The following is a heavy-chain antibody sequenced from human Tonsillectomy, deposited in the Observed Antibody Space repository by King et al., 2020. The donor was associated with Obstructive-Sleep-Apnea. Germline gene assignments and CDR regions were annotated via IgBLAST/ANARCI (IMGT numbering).Heavy chain of an antibody. CDR2: ISYDGSNK. CDR1: GFAFSSYA. J-gene: IGHJ6*02. CDR3: SRDRYSGSYGTYYYYSGMDV. D-gene: IGHD1-26*01. Sequence: VQLVESGGGVVQPGRSLRLSCAASGFAFSSYAIHWVRQAPGKGLEWVAVISYDGSNKYYADSVKGRFTISRDISKNALYLQMNSLGADDTAVYYCSRDRYSGSYGTYYYYSGMDVWGQGTMVTVSS. V-gene: IGHV3-30-3*01.